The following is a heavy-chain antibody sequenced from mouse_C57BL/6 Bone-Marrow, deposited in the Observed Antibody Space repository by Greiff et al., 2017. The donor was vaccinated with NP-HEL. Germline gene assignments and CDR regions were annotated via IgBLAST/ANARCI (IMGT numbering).Heavy chain of an antibody. V-gene: IGHV6-3*01. CDR1: GFTFSNYW. CDR2: IRLKSVNYAT. D-gene: IGHD2-3*01. CDR3: TQGYYVFDY. Sequence: EVMLVESGGGLVQPGGSMKLSCVASGFTFSNYWMNWVRQSPEKGLEWVAQIRLKSVNYATHYAESVKGRFTISSDDSKSSVNLQMNHLRAEDTGIYYCTQGYYVFDYWGQGTTLTVSS. J-gene: IGHJ2*01.